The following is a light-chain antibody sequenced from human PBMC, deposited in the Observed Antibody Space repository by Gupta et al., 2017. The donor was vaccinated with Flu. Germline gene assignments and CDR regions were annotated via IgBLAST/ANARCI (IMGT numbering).Light chain of an antibody. V-gene: IGKV1-5*03. CDR1: QSISSW. CDR3: QQYDSYSLT. J-gene: IGKJ4*01. Sequence: IHMTQSPSTLSAYVGDRVTITCRASQSISSWLAWYQQKPGKAPNLLIYKASNLESGVPSRFSGSGSGTEFTLTISSLQPDDFATYYCQQYDSYSLTFGGGTKVEI. CDR2: KAS.